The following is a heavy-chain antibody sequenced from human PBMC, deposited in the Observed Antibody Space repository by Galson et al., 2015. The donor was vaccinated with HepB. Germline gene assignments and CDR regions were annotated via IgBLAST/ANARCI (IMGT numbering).Heavy chain of an antibody. CDR1: GFTFSSYA. J-gene: IGHJ4*02. Sequence: SLRLSCAASGFTFSSYAMSWVRQAPGKGLEWVSAISGSGGSTYYADSVKGRFTISRDISKNTLYLQMNSLRAEDTAVYYCAKAVYASGNYNFDYWGQGTLVTVSS. V-gene: IGHV3-23*01. CDR3: AKAVYASGNYNFDY. CDR2: ISGSGGST. D-gene: IGHD2/OR15-2a*01.